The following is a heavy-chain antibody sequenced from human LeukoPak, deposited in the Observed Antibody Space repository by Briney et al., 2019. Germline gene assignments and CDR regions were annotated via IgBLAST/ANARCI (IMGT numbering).Heavy chain of an antibody. CDR1: GGSISSGGYS. CDR2: IYHSGST. J-gene: IGHJ4*02. V-gene: IGHV4-30-2*01. D-gene: IGHD3-10*01. Sequence: SETLSLTCAVSGGSISSGGYSWSWIRQPPGKGLEWIGYIYHSGSTYYNPSLKSRVTISVDRSKNQFSLKLSSVTAADTAVYYCARSYGSGSYGSGGIGYYFDYWGQGTLVTVSS. CDR3: ARSYGSGSYGSGGIGYYFDY.